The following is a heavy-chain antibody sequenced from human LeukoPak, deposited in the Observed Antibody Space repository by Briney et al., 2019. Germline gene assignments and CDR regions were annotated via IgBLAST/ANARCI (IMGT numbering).Heavy chain of an antibody. Sequence: SETLSLTCTVSGGSITSYYWSWIRQPPGKGLEWIGYIYYSGSTNYNPSLKSRVTISVDTSKNQVSLELSSVTAADTAVYYCARFQSSSSWDYYYGLDVWGQGTTVTVSS. CDR2: IYYSGST. CDR1: GGSITSYY. D-gene: IGHD2-2*01. V-gene: IGHV4-59*01. J-gene: IGHJ6*02. CDR3: ARFQSSSSWDYYYGLDV.